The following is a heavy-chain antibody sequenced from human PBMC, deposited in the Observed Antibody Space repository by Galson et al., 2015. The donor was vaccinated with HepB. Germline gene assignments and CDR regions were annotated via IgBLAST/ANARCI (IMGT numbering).Heavy chain of an antibody. Sequence: SLRLSCAASDSTFSSYTMNWVRQTPGKGLQWISYISTNGATIHYADSVKGRFTIARDNAKNTMWLQMNSLRAEDTAVYYCATTKFGSGAYWTFDIWGQGILVTVSS. J-gene: IGHJ3*02. CDR3: ATTKFGSGAYWTFDI. CDR1: DSTFSSYT. D-gene: IGHD4/OR15-4a*01. CDR2: ISTNGATI. V-gene: IGHV3-48*04.